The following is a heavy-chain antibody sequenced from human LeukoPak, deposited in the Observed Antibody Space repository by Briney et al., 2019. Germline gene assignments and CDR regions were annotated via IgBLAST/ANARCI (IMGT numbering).Heavy chain of an antibody. V-gene: IGHV1-8*01. D-gene: IGHD3-22*01. CDR3: ARDYYYDSSGYSYYYYYMDV. Sequence: ASVTVSCKASGYTFTSYDINWVRQATGQGLEWMGWMNPNSGNTGYAQKFQGRVTMTRNTSISTAYMELSSLRSEDTAVYYCARDYYYDSSGYSYYYYYMDVWGKGTTVTISS. J-gene: IGHJ6*03. CDR2: MNPNSGNT. CDR1: GYTFTSYD.